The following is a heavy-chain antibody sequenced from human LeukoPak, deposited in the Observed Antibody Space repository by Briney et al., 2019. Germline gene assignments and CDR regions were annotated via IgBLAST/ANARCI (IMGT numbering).Heavy chain of an antibody. CDR2: ISFSGGNT. D-gene: IGHD3-22*01. CDR3: ARVDRITMIVVVSLDY. V-gene: IGHV3-23*01. J-gene: IGHJ4*02. Sequence: GGSLRLSCVASGFTFSTYAMNWVRQAPGKGLEWVSVISFSGGNTNYADSVRGRFTMSRDNSKNTLYLQMNSLRSEDTAVYYCARVDRITMIVVVSLDYWGQGTLVTVSS. CDR1: GFTFSTYA.